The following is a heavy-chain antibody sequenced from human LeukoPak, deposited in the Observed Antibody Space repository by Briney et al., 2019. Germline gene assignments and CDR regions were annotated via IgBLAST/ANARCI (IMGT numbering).Heavy chain of an antibody. D-gene: IGHD2-2*01. CDR3: ARHRRSNNWFDP. J-gene: IGHJ5*02. Sequence: SETLSLTCAVYGGSFSGYYWSWIRQPPGKGLEWIGEINHNGSTNYNPSLKSRVTISVDTSKNQFSLKLSSVTAADTAVYYCARHRRSNNWFDPWGQGTLVTVSS. CDR2: INHNGST. V-gene: IGHV4-34*01. CDR1: GGSFSGYY.